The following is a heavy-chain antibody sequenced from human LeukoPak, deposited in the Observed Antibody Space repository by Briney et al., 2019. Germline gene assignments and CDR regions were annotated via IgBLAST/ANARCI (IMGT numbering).Heavy chain of an antibody. V-gene: IGHV3-53*01. CDR1: GFTVSSNY. Sequence: GGSLRLSCAASGFTVSSNYMSWVRQAPGKGLEWVSVIYSGGSTYYADSVKGRFTISRDNSKNTLCLQMNSLRAEDTAVYYCARDSPGGYGGFFDYWGQGTLVTVSS. CDR2: IYSGGST. J-gene: IGHJ4*02. D-gene: IGHD3-3*01. CDR3: ARDSPGGYGGFFDY.